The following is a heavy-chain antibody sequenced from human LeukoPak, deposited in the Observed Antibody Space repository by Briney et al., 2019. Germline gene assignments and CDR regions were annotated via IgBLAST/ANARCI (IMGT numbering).Heavy chain of an antibody. V-gene: IGHV4-61*02. Sequence: PSQTLSLTCTVSGGSISSGSYHWSWIRQPAGKGLEWIGRIYTSGSTNYNPSLKSRVTISGDTSKNQFSLRLSSVTAADTAVYYCARASYSYDINGWVPFDYWGQGTLVTVSS. J-gene: IGHJ4*02. CDR1: GGSISSGSYH. CDR3: ARASYSYDINGWVPFDY. CDR2: IYTSGST. D-gene: IGHD3-22*01.